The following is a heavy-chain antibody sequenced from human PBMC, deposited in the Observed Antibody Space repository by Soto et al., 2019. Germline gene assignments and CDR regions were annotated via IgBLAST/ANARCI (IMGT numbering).Heavy chain of an antibody. CDR3: ARTTAAGTYYYYGMDV. CDR1: GYSFSNHW. D-gene: IGHD6-13*01. CDR2: IYPGDSDT. V-gene: IGHV5-51*01. J-gene: IGHJ6*02. Sequence: GESLKISCKGSGYSFSNHWIGWVRQMPGKGLEWMGIIYPGDSDTRYSPSFQGQVTISADKSISTAYLQWSSLKASDTAMYYCARTTAAGTYYYYGMDVWGQGTTVTVSS.